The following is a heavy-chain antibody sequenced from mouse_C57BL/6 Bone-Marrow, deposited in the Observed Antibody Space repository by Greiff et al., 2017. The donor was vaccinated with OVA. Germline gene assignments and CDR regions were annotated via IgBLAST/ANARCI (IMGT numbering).Heavy chain of an antibody. Sequence: VQLQQSGAELVKPGASVKLSCKASGYTFTSYWMHWVKQRPGQGLEWIGMIHPNSGSTNYNEKFKSKATLTVDKSSSTAYMQLSSLTSEDSAVYYCARWGIYFLAWFAYWGQGTLVTVSA. CDR1: GYTFTSYW. CDR2: IHPNSGST. V-gene: IGHV1-64*01. CDR3: ARWGIYFLAWFAY. D-gene: IGHD2-1*01. J-gene: IGHJ3*01.